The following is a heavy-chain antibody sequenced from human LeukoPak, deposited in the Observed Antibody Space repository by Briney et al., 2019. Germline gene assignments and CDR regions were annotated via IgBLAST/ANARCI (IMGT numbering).Heavy chain of an antibody. J-gene: IGHJ3*02. CDR1: GFTFSSYA. CDR2: ISYDGSNK. Sequence: PGGSLRLSCAASGFTFSSYAMHWVRQAPGKGLEWVAVISYDGSNKYYADSVKGRFTISRDNSKNTLYLQMNRLRGEDTAVYYCARDGSGDYGDFLDAFDIWGQGTMVTVSS. D-gene: IGHD4-17*01. V-gene: IGHV3-30-3*01. CDR3: ARDGSGDYGDFLDAFDI.